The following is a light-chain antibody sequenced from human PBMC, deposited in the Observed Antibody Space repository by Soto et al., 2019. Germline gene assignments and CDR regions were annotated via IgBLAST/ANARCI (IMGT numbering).Light chain of an antibody. V-gene: IGKV1-39*01. Sequence: DIQMTQSPASLSASVGDRVTITCRASQSITNYLNWYDQKPGKVPKLLIYAASSLQSGVPSRFSGSGSGTDFTLTISSLQPEDFATYYCQQSYSSPWTFGQGTKVEIK. CDR3: QQSYSSPWT. CDR2: AAS. CDR1: QSITNY. J-gene: IGKJ1*01.